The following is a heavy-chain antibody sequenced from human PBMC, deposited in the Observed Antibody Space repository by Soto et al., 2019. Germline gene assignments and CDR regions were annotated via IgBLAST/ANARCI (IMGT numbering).Heavy chain of an antibody. CDR3: ARLLGYCSSTSCYGYYYYMDV. CDR2: IYYSGST. J-gene: IGHJ6*03. CDR1: GGSISSYY. D-gene: IGHD2-2*01. V-gene: IGHV4-59*08. Sequence: PSXTLSLTCTVSGGSISSYYWSWIRQPPVNGLGWIGYIYYSGSTNYNPSLKSRVTISVDTSKNQFSLKLSSVTAADTAVYYCARLLGYCSSTSCYGYYYYMDVWGKGTTVTVSS.